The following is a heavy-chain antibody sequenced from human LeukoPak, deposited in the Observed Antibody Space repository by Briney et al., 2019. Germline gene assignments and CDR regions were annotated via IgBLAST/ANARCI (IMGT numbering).Heavy chain of an antibody. CDR2: IIPILGIA. J-gene: IGHJ4*02. V-gene: IGHV1-69*04. CDR3: AGSTYYYDSSGYALDY. D-gene: IGHD3-22*01. CDR1: VGTFSSYA. Sequence: SVKVSCKASVGTFSSYAISWVRQAPGQGLEWMGRIIPILGIANYAQKFQGRVTITADKSTSTAYMELSSLRSEDTAVYYCAGSTYYYDSSGYALDYWGQGTLVTVSS.